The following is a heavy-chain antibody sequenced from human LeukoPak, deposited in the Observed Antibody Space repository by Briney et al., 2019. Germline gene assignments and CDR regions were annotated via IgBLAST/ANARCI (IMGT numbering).Heavy chain of an antibody. D-gene: IGHD3-10*01. J-gene: IGHJ4*02. Sequence: GGSLRLSCAASGFTFSSYSMNWVRQAPGKGLEWVSSISSSSSYIYYADSVKGRFTISRDNAKNSLYLQMNSLRAEDTAVYYCARDQGYYGPGSYRFDYWGQGTLVTVSS. CDR3: ARDQGYYGPGSYRFDY. V-gene: IGHV3-21*01. CDR2: ISSSSSYI. CDR1: GFTFSSYS.